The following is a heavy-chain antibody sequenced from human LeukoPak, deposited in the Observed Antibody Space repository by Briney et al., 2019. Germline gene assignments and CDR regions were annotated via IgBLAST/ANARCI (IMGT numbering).Heavy chain of an antibody. Sequence: SETLSLTCTVSGGSISSHYWSWIRQPPGKGLEWIGYIYYSGSTNYNPSLKSRVTISVDTSKNQFSLKLSSVTAADTAVYYCARVGSYSNYYYYYMDVWGKGTTVTVSS. CDR2: IYYSGST. V-gene: IGHV4-59*11. CDR3: ARVGSYSNYYYYYMDV. D-gene: IGHD4-11*01. J-gene: IGHJ6*03. CDR1: GGSISSHY.